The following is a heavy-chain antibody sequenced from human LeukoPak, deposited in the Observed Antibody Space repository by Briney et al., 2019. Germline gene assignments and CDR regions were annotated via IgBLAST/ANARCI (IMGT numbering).Heavy chain of an antibody. CDR3: ARTEPYYYYGMDV. V-gene: IGHV4-31*03. CDR2: IYYSGST. Sequence: SQTLSLTCTVSGGSISSGGYYWSWLRQHPGKGLEWIGYIYYSGSTYYNPSLKSRVTISVDTSKNQFSLKLSSVTAADTAVYYCARTEPYYYYGMDVWGQGTTVTVSS. CDR1: GGSISSGGYY. J-gene: IGHJ6*02.